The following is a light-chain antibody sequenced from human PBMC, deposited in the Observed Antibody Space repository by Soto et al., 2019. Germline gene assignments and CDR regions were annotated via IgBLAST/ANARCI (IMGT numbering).Light chain of an antibody. CDR3: CSYAGSGSFYV. J-gene: IGLJ1*01. CDR1: SSDVGTYNL. CDR2: EVT. Sequence: QSVLTQPASVSGSAGQSITISCTGSSSDVGTYNLVSWYQQHAGKAPKLMIYEVTKRPSGVSNRFSGSKSGNTASLTISGLQAEDEADYYCCSYAGSGSFYVFGTGTKVTVL. V-gene: IGLV2-23*02.